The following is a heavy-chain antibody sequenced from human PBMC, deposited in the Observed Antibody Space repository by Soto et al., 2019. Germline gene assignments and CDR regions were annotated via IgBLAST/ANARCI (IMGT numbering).Heavy chain of an antibody. V-gene: IGHV4-39*02. D-gene: IGHD6-19*01. CDR1: GASIISSSYY. CDR2: INYGGST. J-gene: IGHJ5*02. Sequence: ETLSLTCTVSGASIISSSYYWGWIRQPPGKGLEWIGSINYGGSTYYNPSLKSRVTISADTSKNQFSLKLRSVTAADTAVYYCARERLAVAGKGGWFDPWGQETLVTVSS. CDR3: ARERLAVAGKGGWFDP.